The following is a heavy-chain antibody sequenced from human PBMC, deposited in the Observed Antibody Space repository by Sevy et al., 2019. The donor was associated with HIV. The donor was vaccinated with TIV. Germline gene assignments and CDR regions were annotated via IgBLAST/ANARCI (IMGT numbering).Heavy chain of an antibody. Sequence: GGSLRLSCAASGFTFSASGMNWVRQAPGKGLEWVSSISSSSNYIYYADSVKGRFTISRDNAKDSLYLQINSVRAEDTAVYYCARDLSPDYYYYYGMDVWGQGTTVTVSS. CDR3: ARDLSPDYYYYYGMDV. V-gene: IGHV3-21*01. J-gene: IGHJ6*02. CDR2: ISSSSNYI. CDR1: GFTFSASG. D-gene: IGHD2-2*01.